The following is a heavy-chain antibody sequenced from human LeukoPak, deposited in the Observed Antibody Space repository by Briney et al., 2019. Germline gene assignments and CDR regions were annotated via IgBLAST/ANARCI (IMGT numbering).Heavy chain of an antibody. Sequence: PGGSLRLSCAASGFTFSSYDMHWVRQATGKGLEWVSAIGTAGDTYYPGSVKGRFTISRENAKNSLYLQMNSLRAEDTAVYYCARERIVVAGTGLDLDYWGQGTLVTVSS. CDR2: IGTAGDT. CDR3: ARERIVVAGTGLDLDY. CDR1: GFTFSSYD. V-gene: IGHV3-13*01. J-gene: IGHJ4*02. D-gene: IGHD6-19*01.